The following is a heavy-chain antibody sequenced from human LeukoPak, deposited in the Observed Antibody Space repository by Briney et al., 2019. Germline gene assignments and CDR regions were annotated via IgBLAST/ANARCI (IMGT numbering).Heavy chain of an antibody. J-gene: IGHJ4*02. CDR2: ISAMGGST. CDR3: AKKDLTDYYADY. Sequence: PGGSLRLSCAASGFTFSSYAMSWVRQAPGKGLEWVSAISAMGGSTYYADSVKGRFTISRDNSKNTLYLQMNSLRAEDTAVYYCAKKDLTDYYADYWGQGTLVTVSS. D-gene: IGHD3-9*01. CDR1: GFTFSSYA. V-gene: IGHV3-23*01.